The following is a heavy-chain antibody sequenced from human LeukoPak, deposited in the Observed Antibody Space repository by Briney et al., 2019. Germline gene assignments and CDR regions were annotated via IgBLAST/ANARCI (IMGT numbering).Heavy chain of an antibody. V-gene: IGHV3-13*01. CDR1: GFTLIDYD. D-gene: IGHD6-19*01. Sequence: GGSLRLSCAASGFTLIDYDMHWVRQVIGKGLEWVSAIGIRGNTHYSGSVKGRFTISRENAESSLYLQMNSLRAEDTAVYYCARGGIQVSGIDEFDYWGQGTLVTVSS. CDR3: ARGGIQVSGIDEFDY. CDR2: IGIRGNT. J-gene: IGHJ4*02.